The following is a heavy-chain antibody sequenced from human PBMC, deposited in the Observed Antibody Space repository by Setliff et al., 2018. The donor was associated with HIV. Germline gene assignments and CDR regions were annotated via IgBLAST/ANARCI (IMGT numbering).Heavy chain of an antibody. CDR1: GFTVSSSY. V-gene: IGHV3-53*01. CDR2: LYSGGRT. J-gene: IGHJ4*02. D-gene: IGHD6-19*01. CDR3: ARDSSGWNYFDY. Sequence: GGSLRLSCVASGFTVSSSYMSWVRQAPGKGLEWVSVLYSGGRTYYADSVKGRFTISRDNSKNTLYLQMNSLRAEDTAVYYCARDSSGWNYFDYWGQGTLVTVSS.